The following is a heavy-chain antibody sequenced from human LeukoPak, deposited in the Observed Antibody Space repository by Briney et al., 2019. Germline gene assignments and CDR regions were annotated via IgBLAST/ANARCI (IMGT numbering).Heavy chain of an antibody. CDR2: IYPSSGGT. J-gene: IGHJ5*02. CDR1: GYTFTGSY. CDR3: ARSNIATRRGDNWLDP. V-gene: IGHV1-2*02. D-gene: IGHD6-6*01. Sequence: ASVKVSCKASGYTFTGSYMHWVRQAPGQGPEWMGWIYPSSGGTNYAQKFQGRVTMTRDTSISTAYMELSSLRSDDTAVYYCARSNIATRRGDNWLDPWGQGTLVTVSS.